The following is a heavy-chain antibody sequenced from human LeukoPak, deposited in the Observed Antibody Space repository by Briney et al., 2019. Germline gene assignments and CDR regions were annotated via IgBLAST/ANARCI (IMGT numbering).Heavy chain of an antibody. J-gene: IGHJ3*02. V-gene: IGHV3-9*03. CDR3: AKVMKRFLEWLSDDAFDI. CDR1: GSTFDDYA. D-gene: IGHD3-3*01. CDR2: ISWNSGSI. Sequence: SGRSLRLSCAAPGSTFDDYALHWVRQAPGKGLEWVSGISWNSGSIGYADSVKGRFTISRDNAKNSLYLQMNSLRAEDMALYYCAKVMKRFLEWLSDDAFDIWGQGTMVTVSS.